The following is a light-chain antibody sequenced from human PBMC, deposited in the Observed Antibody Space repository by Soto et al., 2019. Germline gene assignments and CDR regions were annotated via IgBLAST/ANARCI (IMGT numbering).Light chain of an antibody. CDR2: DAS. CDR1: QSISDY. Sequence: DIQMTQSPSTLSASVGDRVIITCRASQSISDYLAWYQQKPGKAPKLLIYDASNLESGVPSTFSGSGSGTEFTLTISSLQPDDFATYYCQQYYTYWHMFGQGTTVDIK. V-gene: IGKV1-5*01. J-gene: IGKJ1*01. CDR3: QQYYTYWHM.